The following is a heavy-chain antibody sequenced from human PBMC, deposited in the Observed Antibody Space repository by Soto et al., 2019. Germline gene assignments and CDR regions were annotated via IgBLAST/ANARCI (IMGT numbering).Heavy chain of an antibody. V-gene: IGHV1-69*13. J-gene: IGHJ6*02. Sequence: SVKVSCKASGGTFSSYAISWVRQAPGLGLEWMGGIIPIFGTANYAQKFQGRVTITADESTSTAYMELSSLRSEDTAVYYCARATDYGGNSYYYYGMDVWGQGTTVTVSS. CDR1: GGTFSSYA. CDR3: ARATDYGGNSYYYYGMDV. CDR2: IIPIFGTA. D-gene: IGHD4-17*01.